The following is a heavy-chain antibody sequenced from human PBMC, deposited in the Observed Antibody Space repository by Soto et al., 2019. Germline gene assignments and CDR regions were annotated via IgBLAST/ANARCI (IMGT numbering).Heavy chain of an antibody. D-gene: IGHD3-22*01. CDR2: ISGSGGSP. CDR1: GFTFSSYT. V-gene: IGHV3-23*01. Sequence: GGSLRLSCXASGFTFSSYTMAWVRQAPGKGLEWVSSISGSGGSPNYADSVQGRFTISRDNPRNTLLLLMSSLRAEDTATYYCAKARCSGNSCYVPHYWGHGTLVTVS. J-gene: IGHJ4*01. CDR3: AKARCSGNSCYVPHY.